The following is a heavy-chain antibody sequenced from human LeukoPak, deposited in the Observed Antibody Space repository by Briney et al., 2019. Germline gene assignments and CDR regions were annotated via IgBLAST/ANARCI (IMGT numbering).Heavy chain of an antibody. J-gene: IGHJ4*02. CDR3: AKDHHPYGSGSPFDY. CDR2: ISGSGGST. V-gene: IGHV3-23*01. Sequence: PGGSLRLSCAASGFTVSSSYMSWVRQAPGKGLEWVSAISGSGGSTYYADSVKGRFTISRDNSKNTLYLQMNSLRAEDTAVYYCAKDHHPYGSGSPFDYWGQGTLVTVSS. CDR1: GFTVSSSY. D-gene: IGHD3-10*01.